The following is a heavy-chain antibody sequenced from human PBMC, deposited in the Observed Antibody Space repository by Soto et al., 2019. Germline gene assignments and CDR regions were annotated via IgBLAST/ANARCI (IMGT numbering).Heavy chain of an antibody. CDR2: VYYSGST. CDR1: GGSISSYY. V-gene: IGHV4-59*08. CDR3: ARIRGDYSNYKSYYDYMDV. D-gene: IGHD4-4*01. J-gene: IGHJ6*03. Sequence: QVQLQESGPGLVKPSETLSLTCTVSGGSISSYYWSWIRQPPGKGLEWIGYVYYSGSTNYNPSLKSRVTISVDTSKNQFSLKLSSVTAADTAVFYCARIRGDYSNYKSYYDYMDVWGKGTTVTVSS.